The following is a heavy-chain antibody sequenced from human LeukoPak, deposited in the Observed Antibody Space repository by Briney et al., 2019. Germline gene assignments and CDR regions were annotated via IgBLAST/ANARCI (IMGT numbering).Heavy chain of an antibody. CDR2: IYTSGST. V-gene: IGHV4-4*07. Sequence: PSETLSLTCTVSGGSISSYYWSWIRQPAGKGLEWIGRIYTSGSTNYNPSLKSRVTISVDTSKNQFSLKLSSVTAADTAVYYCARVRAYGSGSYYYYYYMDVWGKGTTVTVSS. CDR1: GGSISSYY. J-gene: IGHJ6*03. CDR3: ARVRAYGSGSYYYYYYMDV. D-gene: IGHD3-10*01.